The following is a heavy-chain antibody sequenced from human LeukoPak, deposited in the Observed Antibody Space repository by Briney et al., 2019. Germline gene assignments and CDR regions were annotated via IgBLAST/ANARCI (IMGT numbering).Heavy chain of an antibody. V-gene: IGHV3-21*01. CDR2: ISSTGIYI. CDR1: GFTFSDHS. CDR3: AKGTVDVLRFLEWL. Sequence: GGSLRLSCAGSGFTFSDHSMNWVRQVPGRGLQWVSSISSTGIYISYADSVKGRFTISRDNSKNTLYLQMNSLRAEDTAVYYCAKGTVDVLRFLEWLWGQGTLVTVSS. J-gene: IGHJ4*02. D-gene: IGHD3-3*01.